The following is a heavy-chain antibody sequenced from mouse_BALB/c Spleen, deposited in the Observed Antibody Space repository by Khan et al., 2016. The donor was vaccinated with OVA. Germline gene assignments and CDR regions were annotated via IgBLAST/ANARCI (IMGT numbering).Heavy chain of an antibody. CDR3: ARGNYYGYYFDD. D-gene: IGHD1-1*01. J-gene: IGHJ2*01. CDR2: ISYSDST. V-gene: IGHV3-2*02. CDR1: GYSITSNYA. Sequence: QLEESGPGLVKPSQSLSLTCTVTGYSITSNYAWNWIRQFPGNKLEWMGYISYSDSTSYNPSLKSRISITRDTSQNQFFLQLNSVTTEDTATYYCARGNYYGYYFDDWGQGTTLTVSS.